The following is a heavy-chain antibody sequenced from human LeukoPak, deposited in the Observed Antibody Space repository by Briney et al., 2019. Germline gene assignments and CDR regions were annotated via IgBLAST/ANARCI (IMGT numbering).Heavy chain of an antibody. CDR3: AKRDSSGYYYFDS. CDR1: GFTFSNYG. D-gene: IGHD3-22*01. CDR2: IGVSGNT. Sequence: GGSLRLSCAVSGFTFSNYGMSWVRQAPGKGLEWVSVIGVSGNTFYADSVKGRFTISRDNSKNTLYLQMNSLRAEDTAVYYCAKRDSSGYYYFDSWGQGILVTDSS. V-gene: IGHV3-23*01. J-gene: IGHJ4*02.